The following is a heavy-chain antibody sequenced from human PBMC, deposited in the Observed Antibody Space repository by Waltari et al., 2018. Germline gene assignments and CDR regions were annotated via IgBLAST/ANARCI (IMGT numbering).Heavy chain of an antibody. D-gene: IGHD6-6*01. Sequence: QLHLQESGPELVKPSETLYLTCTVSSVSISRGPYFWRWSRQPAGKGPEWIGNIYYSGTTYYNPSLESRVAISLDTSRNQFFLSLTSVTAADAAVYYCARAECSTSSCFFVSGFDPWGQGIHVTVSS. V-gene: IGHV4-39*01. CDR1: SVSISRGPYF. CDR2: IYYSGTT. CDR3: ARAECSTSSCFFVSGFDP. J-gene: IGHJ5*02.